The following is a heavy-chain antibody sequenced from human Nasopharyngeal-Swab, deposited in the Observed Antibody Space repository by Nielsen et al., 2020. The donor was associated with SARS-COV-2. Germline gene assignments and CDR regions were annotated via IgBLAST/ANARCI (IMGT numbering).Heavy chain of an antibody. J-gene: IGHJ4*02. D-gene: IGHD4-17*01. V-gene: IGHV3-11*06. CDR3: ARVMGYGDYVDY. CDR2: ISSSSSYT. CDR1: GFTFSDYY. Sequence: GESLKIYCAASGFTFSDYYMSWIRQAPGKGLEWVSYISSSSSYTNYADSVKGRFTISRDNAKNSLYLQMNSLRAEDTAVYYCARVMGYGDYVDYWGQGTLVTVSS.